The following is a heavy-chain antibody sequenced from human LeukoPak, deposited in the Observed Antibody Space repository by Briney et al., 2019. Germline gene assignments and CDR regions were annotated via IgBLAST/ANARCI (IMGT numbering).Heavy chain of an antibody. V-gene: IGHV3-7*01. Sequence: GGSLRLSCAASGFTFSWYSMNWVSQAPGKGLEWVANIKQDGSEKYYVDSVKGRFTISRDNAKNSLYLQMNSLRAEDRAVYYCARMRGSYSLDYWGQGTLVTVSS. CDR2: IKQDGSEK. D-gene: IGHD1-26*01. J-gene: IGHJ4*02. CDR1: GFTFSWYS. CDR3: ARMRGSYSLDY.